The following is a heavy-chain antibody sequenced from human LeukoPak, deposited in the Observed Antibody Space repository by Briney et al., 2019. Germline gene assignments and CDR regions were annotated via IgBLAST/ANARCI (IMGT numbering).Heavy chain of an antibody. J-gene: IGHJ4*02. CDR2: FGPEDGET. V-gene: IGHV1-24*01. D-gene: IGHD3-10*01. CDR3: ATDGDVMVRGVIIS. CDR1: GYTLTELS. Sequence: GASVKVSCRVSGYTLTELSMHWVRQAPGKGLEWMGGFGPEDGETIYAQKFQGRVTMTEDTSTDTAYMELSSLRSEDTAVYYCATDGDVMVRGVIISWGQGTLVTVSS.